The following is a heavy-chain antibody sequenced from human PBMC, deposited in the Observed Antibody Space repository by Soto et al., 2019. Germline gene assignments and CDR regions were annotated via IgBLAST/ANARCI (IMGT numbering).Heavy chain of an antibody. CDR1: GYSISSGYY. CDR2: IYHSGST. J-gene: IGHJ6*02. Sequence: PSETLSLTCAVSGYSISSGYYWGWIRQPPGKGLEWIGSIYHSGSTCYNPSLKSRVTISVDTSKNQFSLKLSSVTAADTAVYYCARGDGHSSSWYLRDYYYGMDVWGQGTTVTVSS. V-gene: IGHV4-38-2*01. D-gene: IGHD6-13*01. CDR3: ARGDGHSSSWYLRDYYYGMDV.